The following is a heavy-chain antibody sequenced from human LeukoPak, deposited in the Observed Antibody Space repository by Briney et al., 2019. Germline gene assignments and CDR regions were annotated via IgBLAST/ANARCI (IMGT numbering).Heavy chain of an antibody. Sequence: PSETLSLTCTVSGGSISSSSYYWGWIRQPPGKGLEWIGSIYYSGSTYYNPSLKSRVTISVDTSKNKFSLKLSSVTAADTAVYYCARLPLYSSSWTEAYYFDYWGQGTLVTVSS. V-gene: IGHV4-39*01. J-gene: IGHJ4*02. CDR2: IYYSGST. CDR1: GGSISSSSYY. D-gene: IGHD6-13*01. CDR3: ARLPLYSSSWTEAYYFDY.